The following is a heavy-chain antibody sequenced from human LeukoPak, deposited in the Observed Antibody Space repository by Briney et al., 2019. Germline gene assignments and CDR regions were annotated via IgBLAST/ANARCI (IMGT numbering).Heavy chain of an antibody. CDR1: GGSISSYY. J-gene: IGHJ4*02. CDR3: ARGPPIVGAPE. CDR2: MYTSGST. D-gene: IGHD1-26*01. V-gene: IGHV4-4*07. Sequence: SETLSLTCTVSGGSISSYYWSWIRQPAGKGLEWIGHMYTSGSTNYNPSLKSRVTMSVDTSKNQFSLKLSSVTAADTAVYYCARGPPIVGAPEWGQGTLVTVSS.